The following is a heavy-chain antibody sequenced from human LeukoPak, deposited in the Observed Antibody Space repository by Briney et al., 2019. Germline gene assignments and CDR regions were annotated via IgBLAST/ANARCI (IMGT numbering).Heavy chain of an antibody. Sequence: SETLSLTCTVSGGSISSYYWSWIRQPPGKGLEWIGYIYYSGSTNYNPSLKSRVTISVDTSKNQFSLKLSSVTAADTAVYYCARLIVVVPAPPAYDAFDIWGQGTMVTVSS. D-gene: IGHD2-2*01. J-gene: IGHJ3*02. CDR2: IYYSGST. CDR3: ARLIVVVPAPPAYDAFDI. V-gene: IGHV4-59*08. CDR1: GGSISSYY.